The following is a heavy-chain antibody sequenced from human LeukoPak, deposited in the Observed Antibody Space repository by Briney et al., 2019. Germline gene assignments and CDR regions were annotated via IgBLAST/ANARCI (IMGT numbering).Heavy chain of an antibody. CDR3: ARNMYYDFWSGYYGSYYFDY. J-gene: IGHJ4*02. Sequence: GGSLRLSCAASGFTFSSYAMHWVRQAPGKGLEWVAVISYDGSNKYYADSVKGRFTISRDNSKNTLYLQMNSLRAEDTAVYYCARNMYYDFWSGYYGSYYFDYWGQGTPVTVSS. CDR2: ISYDGSNK. D-gene: IGHD3-3*01. V-gene: IGHV3-30-3*01. CDR1: GFTFSSYA.